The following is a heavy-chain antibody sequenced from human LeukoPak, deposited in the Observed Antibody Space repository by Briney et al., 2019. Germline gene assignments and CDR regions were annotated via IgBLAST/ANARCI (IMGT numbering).Heavy chain of an antibody. CDR1: GFTFSSYA. V-gene: IGHV3-23*01. J-gene: IGHJ4*02. Sequence: PGGSLRLSCAASGFTFSSYAMSWVRQAPGKGLEWVSAISGSGGSTYYADSVKGRFTISRDNSKNTLYLQMNSLRAEDTAVYYCARARFLEWLLYDGSFDYWGQGTLVTVSS. CDR2: ISGSGGST. CDR3: ARARFLEWLLYDGSFDY. D-gene: IGHD3-3*01.